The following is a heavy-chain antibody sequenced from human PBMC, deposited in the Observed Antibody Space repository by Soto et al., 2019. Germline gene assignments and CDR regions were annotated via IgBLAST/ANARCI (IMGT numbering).Heavy chain of an antibody. Sequence: QVQLVQSGAEVKKPGASVKVSCKASGYTFTSYGISWVRQAPGQGLEWMGWISAYNGNTKCAQKLQGRATMTTDTSPRTACMELSSLRSCDKAEYYSASYPPPVDYWAQATLVTVSS. CDR1: GYTFTSYG. V-gene: IGHV1-18*01. CDR2: ISAYNGNT. J-gene: IGHJ4*02. CDR3: ASYPPPVDY.